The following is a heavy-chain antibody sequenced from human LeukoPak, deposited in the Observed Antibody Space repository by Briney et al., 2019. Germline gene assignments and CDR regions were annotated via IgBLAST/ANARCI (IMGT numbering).Heavy chain of an antibody. CDR2: IKPDGTTK. V-gene: IGHV3-7*03. CDR3: ARSIPYGTTWYGRSDC. D-gene: IGHD6-13*01. Sequence: PGGSLRLSCAASGFPFSSYSMTWVRQAPGKGLEWVANIKPDGTTKFYVDSVKGRFTISRDNALNSLYLQMNSLRAEDTAIYYCARSIPYGTTWYGRSDCWGQGTLVTVSS. J-gene: IGHJ4*02. CDR1: GFPFSSYS.